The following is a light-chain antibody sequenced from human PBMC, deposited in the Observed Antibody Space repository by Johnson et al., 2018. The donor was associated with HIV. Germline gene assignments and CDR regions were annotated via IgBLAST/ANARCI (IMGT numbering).Light chain of an antibody. Sequence: QSVLTQPPSVSAAPGQKVTISCSGSSSNIGKNYVSWYQQLPGTAPKVLIYENNKRPSGIPDRFSVSKSGTSATLGITGLQPGDEADYYCGTWDSSLSTEVFGSGTKVPVL. CDR1: SSNIGKNY. CDR3: GTWDSSLSTEV. CDR2: ENN. V-gene: IGLV1-51*02. J-gene: IGLJ1*01.